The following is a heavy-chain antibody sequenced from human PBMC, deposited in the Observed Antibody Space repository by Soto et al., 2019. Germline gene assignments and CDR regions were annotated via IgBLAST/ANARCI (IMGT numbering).Heavy chain of an antibody. Sequence: EVQLVESGGGLVQPGGSLRLSCAASGFSFSSYWIHWVRQAPGKGLVWVSRIKTEGSSKDYADSVKGRFTISRDNAKNTLYLQMNSLSAEDTAVYYCAKREGNTYGLFHWGQGTLVTVSS. J-gene: IGHJ4*02. CDR2: IKTEGSSK. D-gene: IGHD5-18*01. CDR3: AKREGNTYGLFH. CDR1: GFSFSSYW. V-gene: IGHV3-74*01.